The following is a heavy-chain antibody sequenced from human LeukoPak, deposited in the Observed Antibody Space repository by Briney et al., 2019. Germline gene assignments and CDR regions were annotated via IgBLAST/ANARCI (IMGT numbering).Heavy chain of an antibody. V-gene: IGHV3-23*01. CDR1: GFTFSDYY. J-gene: IGHJ4*02. Sequence: GGSLRLSCAASGFTFSDYYMSWIRQAPGKGLEWVSAISGSGGSTYYADSVKGRFTISRDNSKHTLYLQMNSLRAEDTAVYYCAKELVTAIRLNYFDYWGQGTLVTVSS. CDR3: AKELVTAIRLNYFDY. CDR2: ISGSGGST. D-gene: IGHD2-21*02.